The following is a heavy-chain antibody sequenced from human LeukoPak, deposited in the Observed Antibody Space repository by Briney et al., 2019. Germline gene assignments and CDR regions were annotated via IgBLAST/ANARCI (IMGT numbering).Heavy chain of an antibody. J-gene: IGHJ5*02. D-gene: IGHD2-15*01. V-gene: IGHV4-34*01. CDR3: ARLRCGSCYPNWFDP. Sequence: SETLSLTCAVYGESFSTYYWSWIRQPPGKGLEWIGEINHSGSTNYNASLKSRVTISVDTSKNQFSLKLTSVNAADTAVYYCARLRCGSCYPNWFDPWGQGTLVTVSS. CDR2: INHSGST. CDR1: GESFSTYY.